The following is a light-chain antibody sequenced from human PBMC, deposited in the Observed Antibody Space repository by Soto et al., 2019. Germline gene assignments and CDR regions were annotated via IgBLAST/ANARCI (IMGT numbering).Light chain of an antibody. CDR1: QSVSSY. Sequence: ETVLTQSPATLSLSPGERATLSCRASQSVSSYLAWYQKKPGQAPRLLIYGASNRATGIPARFGGSGSGTDFTLTISSLEPEDFAVYYCHQRSVWPLTFGGGTTVEIK. V-gene: IGKV3-11*01. J-gene: IGKJ4*01. CDR3: HQRSVWPLT. CDR2: GAS.